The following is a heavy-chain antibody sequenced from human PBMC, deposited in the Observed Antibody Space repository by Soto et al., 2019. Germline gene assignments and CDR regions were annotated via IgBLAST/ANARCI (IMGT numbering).Heavy chain of an antibody. V-gene: IGHV4-30-2*01. Sequence: SETLSLTCTVSNGSVSSGTYSWSWVRQPPGKGLEWIGYIYYSGTTYYTPSLKSRLTMSMDRANDHFSLNLTSVTAADTAVYFCARGHYYYGMDVWGQGVTVTVSS. CDR3: ARGHYYYGMDV. J-gene: IGHJ6*02. CDR2: IYYSGTT. CDR1: NGSVSSGTYS.